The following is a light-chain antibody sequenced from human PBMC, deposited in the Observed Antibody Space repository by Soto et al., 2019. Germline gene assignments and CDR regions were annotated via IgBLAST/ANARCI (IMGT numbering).Light chain of an antibody. Sequence: DIQMTQSPSTLSASVGDRVTITCRASQSLSGWLAWFQQKPGRAPKLLIYKASILQSDVPSRFSGSGSGTDFTLTISSLQPDDFATYYCQQYTGYPWTFGQGTNVEIK. V-gene: IGKV1-5*03. J-gene: IGKJ1*01. CDR2: KAS. CDR3: QQYTGYPWT. CDR1: QSLSGW.